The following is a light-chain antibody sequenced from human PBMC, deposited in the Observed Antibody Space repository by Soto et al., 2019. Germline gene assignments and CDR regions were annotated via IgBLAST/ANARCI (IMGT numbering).Light chain of an antibody. CDR2: RNN. J-gene: IGLJ2*01. Sequence: QLVLTQPPSASGTPGQRVPISCSGSSSNIGSIYVYWYQQLPGTAPKLLIYRNNQRPSGVPDRFSGAKSGTSASLAISGRRSEDEADYYCAAWDDSLSGPHVVCGGGTKLTVL. V-gene: IGLV1-47*01. CDR1: SSNIGSIY. CDR3: AAWDDSLSGPHVV.